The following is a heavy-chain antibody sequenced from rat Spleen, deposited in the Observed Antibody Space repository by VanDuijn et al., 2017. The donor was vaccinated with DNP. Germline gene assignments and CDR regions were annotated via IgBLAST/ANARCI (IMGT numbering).Heavy chain of an antibody. D-gene: IGHD1-7*01. CDR1: GFTFNDYW. J-gene: IGHJ2*01. CDR2: ISNSGGGT. Sequence: EVHLVESGGGLVQPGRSLKLSCVASGFTFNDYWMTWIRQVPGKGLEWVATISNSGGGTYYTDSVKGRFTVSRNNAENTLHLQMDSLRSEDTATYYCATSSYYGYDYGFAYWGQGVMVTVSS. V-gene: IGHV5-31*01. CDR3: ATSSYYGYDYGFAY.